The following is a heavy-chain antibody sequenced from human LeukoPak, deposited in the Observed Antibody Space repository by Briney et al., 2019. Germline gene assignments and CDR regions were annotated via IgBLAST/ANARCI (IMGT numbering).Heavy chain of an antibody. Sequence: GGSLRLSCAASGFTFSSYGMHWVRQAPGKGLEWVAVISYDGSNEYYADSVKGRFTISRDNSKNTLYLQMNSLRAEDTAVYYCAISKWELSALDYWGQGTLVTVSS. D-gene: IGHD1-26*01. CDR3: AISKWELSALDY. CDR1: GFTFSSYG. V-gene: IGHV3-30*03. CDR2: ISYDGSNE. J-gene: IGHJ4*02.